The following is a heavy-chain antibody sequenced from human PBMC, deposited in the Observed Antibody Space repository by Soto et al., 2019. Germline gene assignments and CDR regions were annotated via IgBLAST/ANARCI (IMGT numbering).Heavy chain of an antibody. CDR3: ARLGGYCSSTSCYGYYGMDV. D-gene: IGHD2-2*01. Sequence: QLQLQESGPGLVKPSETLSLTCSVSGGSLSSGPYSWGWIRQPPGKGLEWIGTFYYSGSTHYNPSLASPVTISVDTSKNQSSLKVTSVTAADTAMYYCARLGGYCSSTSCYGYYGMDVWGQGTTVTVSS. CDR1: GGSLSSGPYS. V-gene: IGHV4-39*01. CDR2: FYYSGST. J-gene: IGHJ6*02.